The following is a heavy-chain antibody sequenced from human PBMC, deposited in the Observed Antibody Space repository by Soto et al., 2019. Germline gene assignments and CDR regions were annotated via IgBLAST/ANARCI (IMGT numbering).Heavy chain of an antibody. V-gene: IGHV1-2*02. CDR1: GYTFTGYY. CDR2: MRPDSGGA. Sequence: GASVKVSCKASGYTFTGYYLHWIRQAPGQGLQWMGWMRPDSGGANYAQKFQGRVSMTRDTSTSTFYMELSRLASDDTAVYYCARDPHEGFYDYWGQGTQVTVSS. J-gene: IGHJ4*02. D-gene: IGHD3-10*01. CDR3: ARDPHEGFYDY.